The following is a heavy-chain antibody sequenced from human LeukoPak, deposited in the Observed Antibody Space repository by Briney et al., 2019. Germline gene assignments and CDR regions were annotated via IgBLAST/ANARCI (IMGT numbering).Heavy chain of an antibody. D-gene: IGHD2-15*01. CDR1: GFTVSSSY. J-gene: IGHJ4*02. V-gene: IGHV3-53*01. CDR2: FYRGDST. Sequence: GGSLRLSCAASGFTVSSSYMYWVRQAPGKGLEWVSFFYRGDSTYYAESVRGRFTISRDNSKNTLYLLMNSLIPGDTAVYYCAREVVSTPSYFDSWGQGTLVTVSS. CDR3: AREVVSTPSYFDS.